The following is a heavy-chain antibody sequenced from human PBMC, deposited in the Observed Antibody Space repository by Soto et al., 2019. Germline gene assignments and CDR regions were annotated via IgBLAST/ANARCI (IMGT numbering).Heavy chain of an antibody. CDR2: IGPNRGDT. V-gene: IGHV1-2*02. J-gene: IGHJ4*02. CDR1: GYTFTGYY. CDR3: GRGRSGELVVFY. D-gene: IGHD1-7*01. Sequence: ASVKVSCKACGYTFTGYYIHWVRQAPGQGLEWVGEIGPNRGDTKYAQKFQGRVTMTRDTSISTVYMELSNLSPDDTAVYYCGRGRSGELVVFYLGQRTLVNVTS.